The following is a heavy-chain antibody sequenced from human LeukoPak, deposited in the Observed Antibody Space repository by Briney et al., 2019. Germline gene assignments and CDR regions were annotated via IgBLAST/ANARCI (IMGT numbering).Heavy chain of an antibody. Sequence: GGSLRLSCAASGFTSSSYWMSWVRQAPGKGLEWVANIKQDGSEKYYVDSVKGRFTISRDNAKNSLYPQMNSLRAEDTAVYYCARGYFRWSLWGKGTTVTVSS. CDR2: IKQDGSEK. CDR3: ARGYFRWSL. D-gene: IGHD3-3*01. V-gene: IGHV3-7*04. J-gene: IGHJ6*04. CDR1: GFTSSSYW.